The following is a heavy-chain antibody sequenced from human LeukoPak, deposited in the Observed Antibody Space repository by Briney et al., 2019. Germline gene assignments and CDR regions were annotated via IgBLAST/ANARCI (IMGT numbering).Heavy chain of an antibody. V-gene: IGHV3-7*03. CDR2: IRDDGSDK. D-gene: IGHD3-3*02. Sequence: GGSLRLSCAASGFTFANHWMGWVRQAPGKGLEWVANIRDDGSDKYYVDSVKGRFTVSRDNVKNSLFLQMNSLRVDDTAVYYCTESGSSVFLSWGQGTLVTVSP. CDR1: GFTFANHW. J-gene: IGHJ4*02. CDR3: TESGSSVFLS.